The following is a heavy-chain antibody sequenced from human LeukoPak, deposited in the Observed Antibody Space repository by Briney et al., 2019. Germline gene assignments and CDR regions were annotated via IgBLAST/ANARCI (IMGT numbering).Heavy chain of an antibody. CDR1: VGSINSGNW. Sequence: SETLSLTCAVSVGSINSGNWWSWVRQSPGKGLEWIGETYHNGTPNYNPSLKSRVTISADTFKNHFSLKMTSVTAADTAVYYCATAPILRGEGGEHYKYGMDVWGQGTTVIVSS. CDR3: ATAPILRGEGGEHYKYGMDV. V-gene: IGHV4-4*02. J-gene: IGHJ6*02. CDR2: TYHNGTP. D-gene: IGHD2-2*02.